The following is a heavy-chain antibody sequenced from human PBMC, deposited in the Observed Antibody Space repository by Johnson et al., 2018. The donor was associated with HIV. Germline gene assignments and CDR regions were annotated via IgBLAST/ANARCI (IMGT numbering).Heavy chain of an antibody. CDR1: GFTFSSNW. CDR2: IKQDGSEK. V-gene: IGHV3-7*05. D-gene: IGHD3-16*01. CDR3: AREGADVSRALDV. Sequence: EVQVVESGGGLVQPGGSLRLSCAGSGFTFSSNWMSWVRQAPGKGLEWVANIKQDGSEKNYVDSVKGRFIVSRDNAKNSLYLQMNTVRVDDSAVYYCAREGADVSRALDVWGQGTVVTVSS. J-gene: IGHJ3*01.